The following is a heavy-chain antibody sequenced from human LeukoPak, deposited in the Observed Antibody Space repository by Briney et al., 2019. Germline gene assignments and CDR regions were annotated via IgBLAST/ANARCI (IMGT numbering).Heavy chain of an antibody. J-gene: IGHJ4*02. Sequence: AGGSLRLSCAASGFTFSSYAMHWVRQAPGKGLEWVAVISYDGSNKYYADSVKGRFTISRDNSKNTLYLQMNSLRAEDTAVYYWARDLNSQYTVMFFGYWGQGTLVTVSS. D-gene: IGHD3/OR15-3a*01. V-gene: IGHV3-30-3*01. CDR3: ARDLNSQYTVMFFGY. CDR2: ISYDGSNK. CDR1: GFTFSSYA.